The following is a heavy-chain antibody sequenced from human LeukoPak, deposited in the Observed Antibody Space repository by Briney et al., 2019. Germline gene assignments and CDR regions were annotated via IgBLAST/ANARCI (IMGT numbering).Heavy chain of an antibody. CDR1: GYRFTNHW. V-gene: IGHV5-51*01. Sequence: HGESLKISCKGSGYRFTNHWISWVRQIPGKGLEWRGIIYPGDSDTRYRPSFQGQVTISADKSISTAYLQWSSLKASDTAMYYCARLPQWGGTYHFDYWGQGTLLTVSS. J-gene: IGHJ4*02. CDR3: ARLPQWGGTYHFDY. CDR2: IYPGDSDT. D-gene: IGHD1-26*01.